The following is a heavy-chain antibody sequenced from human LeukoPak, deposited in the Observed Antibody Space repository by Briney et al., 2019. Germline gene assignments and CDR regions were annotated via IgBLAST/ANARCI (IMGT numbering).Heavy chain of an antibody. CDR3: VKVSGMYSSSWPTDI. D-gene: IGHD6-13*01. J-gene: IGHJ4*02. CDR2: ITGSGRST. V-gene: IGHV3-23*01. CDR1: GFTFSSYA. Sequence: GGSLRLSCAASGFTFSSYAMSWVRQAPGKGLEWVSTITGSGRSTYYADSVKGRFTISRDKSMNTLFLQMSSLRAEDTAVYYCVKVSGMYSSSWPTDIWGQGTLVTVSS.